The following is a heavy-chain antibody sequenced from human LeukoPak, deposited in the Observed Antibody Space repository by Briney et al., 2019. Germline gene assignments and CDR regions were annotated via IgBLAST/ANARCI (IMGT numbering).Heavy chain of an antibody. J-gene: IGHJ6*03. CDR2: INHSGST. CDR3: ASTLYDFWSGYPPHYMDV. V-gene: IGHV4-34*01. D-gene: IGHD3-3*01. Sequence: PSETLSLTCAVYGGSFSGYYWSWIRQPPGKGLEWIGEINHSGSTNYNPSLKSRVTISVDTSKNQFSLKLSSVTAAATAVYYCASTLYDFWSGYPPHYMDVWGKGTTVTVSS. CDR1: GGSFSGYY.